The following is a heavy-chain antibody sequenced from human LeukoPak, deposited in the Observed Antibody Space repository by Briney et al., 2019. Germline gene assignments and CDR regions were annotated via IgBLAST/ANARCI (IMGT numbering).Heavy chain of an antibody. Sequence: SETLSLTCTVSGGSISSYYWSWIRQPPGRGLEWIGYIYYSGGTNYNPSLKSRVTISVDTSKNQFSLKLSSVTAADTAVYYCARGIYGMDVWGQGTTVTVSS. CDR3: ARGIYGMDV. J-gene: IGHJ6*02. V-gene: IGHV4-59*01. CDR2: IYYSGGT. CDR1: GGSISSYY.